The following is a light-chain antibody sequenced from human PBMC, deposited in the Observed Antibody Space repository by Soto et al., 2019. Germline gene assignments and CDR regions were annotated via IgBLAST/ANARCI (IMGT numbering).Light chain of an antibody. Sequence: VMTQSPATLSVSPGERATLSCRASQSVSSKLAWYQQKPGQAPRLLISGASTGATGIPARFSGSGSGTEFTLTISSLQSEDCAVYYCQQYYTWPITFGGGTKVDIK. J-gene: IGKJ4*01. CDR3: QQYYTWPIT. CDR2: GAS. CDR1: QSVSSK. V-gene: IGKV3-15*01.